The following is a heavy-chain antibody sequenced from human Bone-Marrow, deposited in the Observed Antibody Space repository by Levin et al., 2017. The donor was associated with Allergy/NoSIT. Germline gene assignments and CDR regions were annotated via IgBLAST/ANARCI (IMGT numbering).Heavy chain of an antibody. CDR1: GYTFTTSS. D-gene: IGHD3-10*01. J-gene: IGHJ4*02. CDR3: VRESFDYGSGSYHNDFDF. Sequence: ASVKVSCKASGYTFTTSSLSWVRQAPGQGLEWMGWISAYNGHTNYAQRFQGRVTMTTDSYTSTAYLELRSLTSDDTAVYYCVRESFDYGSGSYHNDFDFWGQGTLVTVSS. V-gene: IGHV1-18*01. CDR2: ISAYNGHT.